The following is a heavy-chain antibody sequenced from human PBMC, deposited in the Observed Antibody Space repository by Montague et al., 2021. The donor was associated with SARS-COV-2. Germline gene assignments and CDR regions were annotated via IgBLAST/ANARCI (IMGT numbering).Heavy chain of an antibody. D-gene: IGHD2-15*01. V-gene: IGHV3-7*03. CDR2: IKQDGSEK. Sequence: SLRLSCAASGFTFSSYWMSWVRQAPGKGLEWVANIKQDGSEKYYVDSVKGRFTISRDNAKNSLYLQMNSLRAEDTAVYCCARDLGTVVVAAIKYCYYGMDVWGRGTTVTVSS. J-gene: IGHJ6*02. CDR1: GFTFSSYW. CDR3: ARDLGTVVVAAIKYCYYGMDV.